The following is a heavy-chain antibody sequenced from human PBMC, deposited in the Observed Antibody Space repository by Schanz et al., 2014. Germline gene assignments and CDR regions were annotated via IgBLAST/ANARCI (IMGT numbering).Heavy chain of an antibody. V-gene: IGHV3-30*04. Sequence: QVQLVESGGGVVQPGRSLRLSCAASGFSFSTYAMHWVRQAPGKGLEWVAMISYGGSDKYYADSVKGHFTISRDDSKTPLYLQMNSLRAEDTAIYCCARDGRKYSSGTLDYFDNWGQGTLVTVSS. J-gene: IGHJ4*02. CDR2: ISYGGSDK. D-gene: IGHD6-25*01. CDR3: ARDGRKYSSGTLDYFDN. CDR1: GFSFSTYA.